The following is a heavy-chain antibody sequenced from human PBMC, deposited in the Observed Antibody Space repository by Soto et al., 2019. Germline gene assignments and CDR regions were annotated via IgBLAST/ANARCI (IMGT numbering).Heavy chain of an antibody. CDR1: GGTFSSYT. Sequence: QGQLVQSGAEVKKPGSSVKVSCKASGGTFSSYTISWVRQAPGQGLEWMGRIIPILCIANYAQKFQGRVTITADNSTSTADMEMSSLRSEDTAVYYCARDNAGILTGYSHLDYWGQGTLVTVSS. V-gene: IGHV1-69*08. J-gene: IGHJ4*02. CDR3: ARDNAGILTGYSHLDY. D-gene: IGHD3-9*01. CDR2: IIPILCIA.